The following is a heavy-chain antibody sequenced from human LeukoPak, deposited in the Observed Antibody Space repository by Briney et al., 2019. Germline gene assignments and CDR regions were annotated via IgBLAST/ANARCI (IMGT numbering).Heavy chain of an antibody. Sequence: SETLSLTCRVSGVSIFSYYWNWIRQPPGKGLEWIGYVHYSGSTNYNPSLKSRVTISLDTSKSQFSLKLSSATAADTAVYYCATGRSIRYFDYWGQGTLLTVSS. CDR3: ATGRSIRYFDY. V-gene: IGHV4-59*08. J-gene: IGHJ4*02. CDR2: VHYSGST. CDR1: GVSIFSYY. D-gene: IGHD3-9*01.